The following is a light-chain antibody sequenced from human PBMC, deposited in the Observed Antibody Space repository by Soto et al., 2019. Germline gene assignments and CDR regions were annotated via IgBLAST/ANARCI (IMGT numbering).Light chain of an antibody. CDR2: GAS. V-gene: IGKV1-13*02. CDR3: QQFGGS. J-gene: IGKJ4*02. Sequence: AIQFTQSPSSLSASVGDRVTITCRASQGISSALAWYQQKPGQAPRLLIYGASRRATGIPDRFSGRGSGTDFTLTISRLQPEDFAVYYCQQFGGSFGGGTKWIS. CDR1: QGISSA.